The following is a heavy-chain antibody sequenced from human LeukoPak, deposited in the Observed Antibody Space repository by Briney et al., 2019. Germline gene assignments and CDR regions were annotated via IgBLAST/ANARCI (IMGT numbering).Heavy chain of an antibody. D-gene: IGHD3-22*01. CDR1: GGSFSGYY. V-gene: IGHV4-34*01. Sequence: PSETLSLTCAVYGGSFSGYYWSWIRQPPGKGLEWIGEINHSGSSNYNPSLKSRVTISVDTSKNQFSLKLNSVTAADTALYFCARARVNGKFDSWGQGALVTVSS. CDR2: INHSGSS. CDR3: ARARVNGKFDS. J-gene: IGHJ4*02.